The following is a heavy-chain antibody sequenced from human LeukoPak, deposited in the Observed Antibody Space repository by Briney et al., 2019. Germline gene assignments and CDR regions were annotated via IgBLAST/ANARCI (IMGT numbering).Heavy chain of an antibody. V-gene: IGHV3-7*01. CDR2: IKQDGSDI. CDR1: GFTFNGFW. D-gene: IGHD4-17*01. CDR3: TRDALYGDPSYYYMDV. Sequence: PGGSLRLSCAASGFTFNGFWMSWVRQARGKGLEWVANIKQDGSDIYYLGSVRGRFTISRDNAMNSLYLQMNSLRAEDTAVYYCTRDALYGDPSYYYMDVWGKGTTVTVSS. J-gene: IGHJ6*03.